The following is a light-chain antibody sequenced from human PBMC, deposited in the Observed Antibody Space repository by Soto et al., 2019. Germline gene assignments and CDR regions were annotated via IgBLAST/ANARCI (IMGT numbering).Light chain of an antibody. CDR1: QSVSSN. Sequence: DIVMTQSPATLSVSPGERATLSCRASQSVSSNLAWYQQKPGQAPRLLVYGASTRATGIPDRFSGSGSRTEFILTISSLQSEDFALYYCQQYNNWPSFTFGPGTKVDIK. CDR3: QQYNNWPSFT. CDR2: GAS. V-gene: IGKV3-15*01. J-gene: IGKJ3*01.